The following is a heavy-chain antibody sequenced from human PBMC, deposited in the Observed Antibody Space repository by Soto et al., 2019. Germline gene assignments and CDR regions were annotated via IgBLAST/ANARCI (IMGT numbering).Heavy chain of an antibody. V-gene: IGHV3-15*07. CDR3: VTDEIAQ. D-gene: IGHD6-13*01. CDR2: IKRKADGGTT. CDR1: GFTLSDAW. J-gene: IGHJ4*02. Sequence: EVQVVESGGGLVKPGGSLRLSCAASGFTLSDAWMHWVRQAPGKGLQWVGRIKRKADGGTTDYAAPVKGRFTISRDAPKKTLFLHMNSLTTDAPALYFRVTDEIAQWGQGTLVTVSP.